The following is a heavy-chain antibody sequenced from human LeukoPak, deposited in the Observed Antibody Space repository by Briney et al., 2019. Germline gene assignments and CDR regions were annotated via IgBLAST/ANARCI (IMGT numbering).Heavy chain of an antibody. CDR2: ISGSGGST. Sequence: GGTLRLSCAASGFTFSSYGMSWVRQAPGKGLEWVSAISGSGGSTYYADSVKGRFTISRDNSQNTLYLEVISLTAEDTAVYYCAKDDAWLRFGEWSQGTLVTVSS. D-gene: IGHD3-10*01. CDR1: GFTFSSYG. J-gene: IGHJ4*02. CDR3: AKDDAWLRFGE. V-gene: IGHV3-23*01.